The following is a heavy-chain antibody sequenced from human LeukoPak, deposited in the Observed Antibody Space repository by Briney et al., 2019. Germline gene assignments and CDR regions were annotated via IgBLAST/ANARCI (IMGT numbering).Heavy chain of an antibody. CDR2: ISGSGGST. D-gene: IGHD6-19*01. J-gene: IGHJ4*02. CDR1: GFTFSSYA. Sequence: GASLRLSCAASGFTFSSYAMSWVRQAPGKGLEWVSAISGSGGSTYYADSVKGRFTISRDNSKNTLYLQMNSLRAEDTAVYYCAKVRIAVVEPADFDYWGQGTLVTVSS. CDR3: AKVRIAVVEPADFDY. V-gene: IGHV3-23*01.